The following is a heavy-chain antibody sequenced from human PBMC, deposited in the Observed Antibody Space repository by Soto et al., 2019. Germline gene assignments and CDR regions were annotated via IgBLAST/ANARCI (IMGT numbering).Heavy chain of an antibody. D-gene: IGHD3-10*01. CDR3: ARDQDRGYSGY. V-gene: IGHV1-69*08. CDR1: GGTFSSYT. Sequence: QVQLVQSGAEVKKPGSSVKVSCKASGGTFSSYTISWVRQAPGQGLEWMGRIIPILGIANYAQKFQGRVTITADKATSTAYMELSSLRSEDTAVYYCARDQDRGYSGYWGQGTLVTVSS. CDR2: IIPILGIA. J-gene: IGHJ4*02.